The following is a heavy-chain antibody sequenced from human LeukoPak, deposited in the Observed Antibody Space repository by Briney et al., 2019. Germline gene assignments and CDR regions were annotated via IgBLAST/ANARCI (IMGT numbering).Heavy chain of an antibody. CDR1: GGSFTSYY. CDR2: IHTSGST. J-gene: IGHJ4*02. Sequence: SETLFLTRSVSGGSFTSYYWSWIRQPAGKGLEWIGRIHTSGSTDYNPSLKTRVTMSVDTSKNQFSLKLTSVTAADTAVYYCERELYGSGLGPLWYWGQGTLVTVSS. V-gene: IGHV4-4*07. D-gene: IGHD6-19*01. CDR3: ERELYGSGLGPLWY.